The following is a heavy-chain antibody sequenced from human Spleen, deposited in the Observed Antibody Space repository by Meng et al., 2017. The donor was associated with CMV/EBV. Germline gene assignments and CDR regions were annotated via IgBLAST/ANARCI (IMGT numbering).Heavy chain of an antibody. Sequence: QGHLQQSSPGLGKPSQPLALTCVISGDSVSSNSVAWAWIRQSPSRGLEWLGRTYYRSKWYNDYAMFVKSRITISQDTSKNQFSLQLNSVTPEDTAVYYCARHNGGTYRFDCWGQGTLVTVSS. CDR1: GDSVSSNSVA. CDR3: ARHNGGTYRFDC. CDR2: TYYRSKWYN. D-gene: IGHD1-26*01. J-gene: IGHJ4*02. V-gene: IGHV6-1*01.